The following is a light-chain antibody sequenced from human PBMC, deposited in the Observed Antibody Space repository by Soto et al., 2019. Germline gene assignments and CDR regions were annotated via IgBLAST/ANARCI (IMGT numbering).Light chain of an antibody. CDR3: QTWGAGIVV. V-gene: IGLV4-69*01. CDR2: LNSDGSH. Sequence: QLVLTQSPSASASPGASVKLTCTLSSGHSNYAIAWHQQQSEKGPRYLMKLNSDGSHSKGDGIRDRFSGSSSGAERYLTISGLQSEDEADCYCQTWGAGIVVFGGGTKLTVL. J-gene: IGLJ2*01. CDR1: SGHSNYA.